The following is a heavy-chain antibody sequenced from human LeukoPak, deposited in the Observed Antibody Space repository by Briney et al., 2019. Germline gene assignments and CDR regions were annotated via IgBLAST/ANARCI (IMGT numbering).Heavy chain of an antibody. J-gene: IGHJ4*02. CDR3: ATRRSGNYFATFDY. V-gene: IGHV3-23*01. Sequence: PGGSLRLSCEASGFTLINYAMNWVRQAPEKGLEWVSTVSGPGTTTYYADSVKGRFTVSRDNSKNTVFLQMDSLRAEDTAVYYCATRRSGNYFATFDYWGQGILVTVSS. CDR2: VSGPGTTT. D-gene: IGHD3-22*01. CDR1: GFTLINYA.